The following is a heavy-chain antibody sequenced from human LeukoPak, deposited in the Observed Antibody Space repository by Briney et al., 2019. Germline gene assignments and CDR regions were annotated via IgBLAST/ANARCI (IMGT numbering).Heavy chain of an antibody. J-gene: IGHJ4*02. D-gene: IGHD2-2*01. CDR3: ARGRERSSTSCYNY. V-gene: IGHV1-2*02. CDR1: GYTFTGYY. CDR2: INPNSGGT. Sequence: ASVKVSCKASGYTFTGYYMHWVRQAPGQGLEWMGWINPNSGGTNYAQKFQGRVTVTRDTSISTAYMELSRLRSDDTAVYYCARGRERSSTSCYNYWGQGTLVTVSS.